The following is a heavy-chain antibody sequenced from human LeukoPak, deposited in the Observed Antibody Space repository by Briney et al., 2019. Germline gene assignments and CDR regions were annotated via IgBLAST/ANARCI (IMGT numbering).Heavy chain of an antibody. CDR2: IYYGGST. CDR3: ARDENWRERHYGMDV. Sequence: PSETLSLTCTVSGGSISSYYWSWIRQPPGKGLEWIGYIYYGGSTNYNPSLKSRVTISVDTSKNQFSLKLSSVTAADTAVYYCARDENWRERHYGMDVWGQGTTVTVSS. V-gene: IGHV4-59*01. J-gene: IGHJ6*02. CDR1: GGSISSYY. D-gene: IGHD1-1*01.